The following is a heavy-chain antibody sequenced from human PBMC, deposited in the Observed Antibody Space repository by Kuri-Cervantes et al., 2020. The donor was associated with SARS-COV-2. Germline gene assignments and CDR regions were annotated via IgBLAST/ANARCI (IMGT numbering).Heavy chain of an antibody. V-gene: IGHV4-61*01. CDR3: ARGEWDVVLD. D-gene: IGHD1-26*01. CDR1: GGSVSSGNDY. CDR2: VYYSGDT. J-gene: IGHJ4*02. Sequence: SETLSLTCTVSGGSVSSGNDYRSWIRQPPGKGLEWIGFVYYSGDTNYNPSLKSRVTISVDTSKNQFSLNLSSVTAADTAVYYCARGEWDVVLDWGQGTLVTVSS.